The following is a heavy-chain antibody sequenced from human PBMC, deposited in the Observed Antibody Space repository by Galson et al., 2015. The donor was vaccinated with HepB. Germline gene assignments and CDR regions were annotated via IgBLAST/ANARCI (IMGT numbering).Heavy chain of an antibody. CDR1: GFTFSGPT. CDR3: TRVPGGLDFRFDP. J-gene: IGHJ5*01. CDR2: IKSKANSYAT. V-gene: IGHV3-73*01. D-gene: IGHD2-15*01. Sequence: SLRLSCAASGFTFSGPTIHWVRQASGKGLEWVGRIKSKANSYATAYTASVKGRFTVSRDDSKNTAYLQMSSLRTDDTAMYYCTRVPGGLDFRFDPWGQGTLVTVSS.